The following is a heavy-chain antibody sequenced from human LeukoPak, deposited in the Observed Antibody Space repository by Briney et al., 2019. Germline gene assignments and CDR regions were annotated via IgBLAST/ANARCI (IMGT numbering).Heavy chain of an antibody. Sequence: GSLRLSCAASGFTVSSNYMSWVPQAPGKGLEWVSVIYSGGSTYYADSVKGRFTISRDNSKNTLYLQMNSLRAEDTAVYYCAKGLRATFRYYFDYWGQGTLVTVSS. J-gene: IGHJ4*02. CDR3: AKGLRATFRYYFDY. V-gene: IGHV3-53*01. CDR2: IYSGGST. CDR1: GFTVSSNY. D-gene: IGHD5-12*01.